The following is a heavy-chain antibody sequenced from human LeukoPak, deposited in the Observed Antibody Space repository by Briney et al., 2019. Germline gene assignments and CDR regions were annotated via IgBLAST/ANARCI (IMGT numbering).Heavy chain of an antibody. Sequence: TSETLSLTCTVSGGSISSYYWGWIRQPPGKGLEWIGSIYHSGSTYYNPSLKSRVTISVDTSKNQFSLKLSSVTAADTAVYYCARQWFGELSPFIWGQGTLVTVSS. D-gene: IGHD3-10*01. J-gene: IGHJ4*02. CDR2: IYHSGST. CDR3: ARQWFGELSPFI. CDR1: GGSISSYY. V-gene: IGHV4-39*01.